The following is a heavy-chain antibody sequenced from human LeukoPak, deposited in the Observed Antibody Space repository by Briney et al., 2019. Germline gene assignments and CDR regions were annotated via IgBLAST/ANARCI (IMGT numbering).Heavy chain of an antibody. V-gene: IGHV6-1*01. Sequence: SQTLSLTCAISGHSVLSNTAAWNWIRQSPSRGLEWLARTYYRSKWYNDYAVSVKRRITINPDTSKNQFSLQLNSVTPEDTAVYYCARESGAEPLNWFDPWGQGTLVTVSS. CDR2: TYYRSKWYN. J-gene: IGHJ5*02. D-gene: IGHD1-14*01. CDR1: GHSVLSNTAA. CDR3: ARESGAEPLNWFDP.